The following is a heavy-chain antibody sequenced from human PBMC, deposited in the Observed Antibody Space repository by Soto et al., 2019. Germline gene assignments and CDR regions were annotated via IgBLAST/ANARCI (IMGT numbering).Heavy chain of an antibody. Sequence: QVQLVESGGGLVKIGGSLRLSCAASGFTLSDHYMTWVRQVPGKGLEWVSYISASSTTIYYADSVKGRFTISRDNAKNSLFLQMNSLRPEDTAVYYCARDIRGANWGQGTLVTVSS. CDR2: ISASSTTI. CDR3: ARDIRGAN. J-gene: IGHJ4*02. CDR1: GFTLSDHY. V-gene: IGHV3-11*01.